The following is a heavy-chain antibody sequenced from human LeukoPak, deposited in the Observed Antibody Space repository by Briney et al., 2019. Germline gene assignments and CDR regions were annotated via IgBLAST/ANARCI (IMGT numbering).Heavy chain of an antibody. D-gene: IGHD5-18*01. Sequence: ASVKVSCKASGGTFSSYAISWVRQAPGQGLEWMGVIIAIFGTADYAQKFQGRATITAAESTSTSYMELSSLRSEDTAVYYCARAMGGYSYGYAHFDYWGQGTLVTVSS. CDR2: IIAIFGTA. J-gene: IGHJ4*02. V-gene: IGHV1-69*13. CDR3: ARAMGGYSYGYAHFDY. CDR1: GGTFSSYA.